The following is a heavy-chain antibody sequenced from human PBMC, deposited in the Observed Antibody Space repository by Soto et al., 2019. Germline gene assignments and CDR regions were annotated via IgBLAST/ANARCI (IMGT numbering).Heavy chain of an antibody. V-gene: IGHV4-30-4*01. CDR3: ARAAYDILTGLPRIFAY. CDR1: GGSISSGDYY. Sequence: SETLSLTCTVSGGSISSGDYYCSWIRQPPGKGLECIGYIYYSGSTYYNPSLKSRVTMSVDTSKNQFSLKLSSVTAADTAVYYCARAAYDILTGLPRIFAYWGQRTMVTVSS. J-gene: IGHJ4*02. CDR2: IYYSGST. D-gene: IGHD3-9*01.